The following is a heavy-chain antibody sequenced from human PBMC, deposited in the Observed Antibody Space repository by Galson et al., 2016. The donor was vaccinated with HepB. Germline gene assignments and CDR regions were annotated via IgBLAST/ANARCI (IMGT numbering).Heavy chain of an antibody. CDR1: GGSISSGGYS. V-gene: IGHV4-31*03. CDR3: ARGEGA. Sequence: TLSLTCTVSGGSISSGGYSWNWIRQHPGKGLEWIGHIYDSGSTNYNPSLKSRLTISVDTSKNQFSLYLSSVSAADTAVYYCARGEGAWGQGTLVTVSS. J-gene: IGHJ5*02. CDR2: IYDSGST.